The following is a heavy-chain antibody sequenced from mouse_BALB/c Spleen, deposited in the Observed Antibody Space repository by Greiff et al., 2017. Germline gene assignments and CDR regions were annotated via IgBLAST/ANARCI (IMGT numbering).Heavy chain of an antibody. J-gene: IGHJ3*01. CDR2: ISYSGST. V-gene: IGHV3-2*02. Sequence: ESGPGLVKPSQSLSLTCTVTGYSITSDYAWNWIRQFPGNKLEWMGYISYSGSTSYNPSLKSRISITRDTSKNQFFLQLNSVTTEDTATYYCAREGTGWFAYWGQGTLVTVSA. CDR3: AREGTGWFAY. D-gene: IGHD4-1*01. CDR1: GYSITSDYA.